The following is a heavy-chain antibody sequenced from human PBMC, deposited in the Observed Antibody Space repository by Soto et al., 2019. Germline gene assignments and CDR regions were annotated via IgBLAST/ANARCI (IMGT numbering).Heavy chain of an antibody. CDR3: TITYYDFWSGYSPLFDY. CDR2: IRSKAYGGTT. Sequence: SLRLSCTASGFTFGDYAMSWFRQAPGKGLEWVGFIRSKAYGGTTEYAASVKGRFTISRDDSKSIAYLQMNSLKTEDTAVYYCTITYYDFWSGYSPLFDYWGQGTLVTVSS. J-gene: IGHJ4*02. CDR1: GFTFGDYA. D-gene: IGHD3-3*01. V-gene: IGHV3-49*03.